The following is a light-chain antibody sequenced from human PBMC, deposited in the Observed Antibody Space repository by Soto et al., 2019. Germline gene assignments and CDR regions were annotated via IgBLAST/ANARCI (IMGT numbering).Light chain of an antibody. CDR1: QGIRSY. J-gene: IGKJ5*01. V-gene: IGKV1-9*01. CDR2: IAS. CDR3: QQLDSMPIT. Sequence: IQLTHSPSSLSESVGDRVAITCLASQGIRSYLAWYQQKPGEAPKLLISIASILQSGVPSRFSGSGSGTDFVLTISSLQPEDSATYYCQQLDSMPITFGQGTRLEIK.